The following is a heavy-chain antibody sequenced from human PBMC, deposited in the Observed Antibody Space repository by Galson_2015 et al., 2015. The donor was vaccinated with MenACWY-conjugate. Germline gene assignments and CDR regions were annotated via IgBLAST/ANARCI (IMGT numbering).Heavy chain of an antibody. CDR3: ARDYYDSHFDY. D-gene: IGHD3-22*01. CDR2: IGSSGTPI. J-gene: IGHJ4*02. CDR1: GSDFSNYA. Sequence: SLRLSCAASGSDFSNYAMNWVRQAPGKGLEWVSYIGSSGTPIYYADSLKGRFTISRDNAKNSLYLQMNSLGAEDTAVYYCARDYYDSHFDYWGQGTLVTVSS. V-gene: IGHV3-48*03.